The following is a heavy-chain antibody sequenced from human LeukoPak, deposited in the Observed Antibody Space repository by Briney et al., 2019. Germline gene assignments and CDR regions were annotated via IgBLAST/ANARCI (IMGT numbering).Heavy chain of an antibody. J-gene: IGHJ4*02. CDR1: GFIFSNFG. CDR2: TSYDGSDE. CDR3: AKDRGSSWYYFDS. Sequence: GGSLRLSCVASGFIFSNFGMHWVRQAPGKGLESLAFTSYDGSDEYYADSVKGRFTISGDNSQNTLYLQMNSLRPEDTAVYYCAKDRGSSWYYFDSWGQGTLVTVSS. D-gene: IGHD6-13*01. V-gene: IGHV3-30*18.